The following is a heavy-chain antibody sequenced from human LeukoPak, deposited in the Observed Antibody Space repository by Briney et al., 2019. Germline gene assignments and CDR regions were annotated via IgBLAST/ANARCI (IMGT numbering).Heavy chain of an antibody. J-gene: IGHJ4*02. D-gene: IGHD1-14*01. Sequence: SETLSLTCAVSGYSISSGYYWGWIRQPPGKGLEWIGSIYHSGSTYYNPSLKSRVTISVDTSKNQFSLKLSSVTAADTAVYYCARQRDDDRSFDYWGQGTLVTVSS. CDR1: GYSISSGYY. CDR2: IYHSGST. V-gene: IGHV4-38-2*01. CDR3: ARQRDDDRSFDY.